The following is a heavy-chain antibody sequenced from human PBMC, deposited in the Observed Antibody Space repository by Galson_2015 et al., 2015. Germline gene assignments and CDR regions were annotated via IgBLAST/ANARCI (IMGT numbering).Heavy chain of an antibody. J-gene: IGHJ5*02. V-gene: IGHV4-61*01. CDR1: SGYVNSGSYF. D-gene: IGHD3-10*01. Sequence: LSLTCTVSSGYVNSGSYFWNWIRPSPGKGLEWIGSVSYIGTTNYNPAFSSRVTISVDKTRNQFSLKLDFVTSADTAVYYCARDRVKSRFGPWGPGIHVSVSS. CDR3: ARDRVKSRFGP. CDR2: VSYIGTT.